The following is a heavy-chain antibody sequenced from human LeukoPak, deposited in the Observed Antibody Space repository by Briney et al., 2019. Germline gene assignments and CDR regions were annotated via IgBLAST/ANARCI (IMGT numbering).Heavy chain of an antibody. CDR2: IRQDGREK. V-gene: IGHV3-7*05. CDR1: GFTFRPYW. J-gene: IGHJ4*02. D-gene: IGHD2-15*01. CDR3: AIDWGGGRRTTY. Sequence: GGSLRLSCAASGFTFRPYWMNWVRQAPGKGLGWGANIRQDGREKYHVEAVKRRYTNSRDNAKNSLHLQKNGQRDEDTAVYYCAIDWGGGRRTTYWGQGTLVTVSS.